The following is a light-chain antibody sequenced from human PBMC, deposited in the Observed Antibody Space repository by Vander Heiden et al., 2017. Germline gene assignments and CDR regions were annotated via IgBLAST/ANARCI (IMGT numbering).Light chain of an antibody. CDR3: CSYAGIYTWV. Sequence: QSALPQPPPVSGSPAQSVTLSCTGTSSDVGGYTDVSWHQQPPGQAPKLMIYDVSKPPSGVPDRFSGSKSGNTSSLTISGRHAEDEADYYCCSYAGIYTWVFGGGTKLTVL. J-gene: IGLJ3*02. CDR1: SSDVGGYTD. V-gene: IGLV2-11*01. CDR2: DVS.